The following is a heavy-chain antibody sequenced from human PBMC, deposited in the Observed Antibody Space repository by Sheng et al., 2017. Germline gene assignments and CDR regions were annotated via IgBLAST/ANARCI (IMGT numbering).Heavy chain of an antibody. V-gene: IGHV4-34*01. CDR3: ARGRQWPSVRRYYYYYGMDV. D-gene: IGHD6-19*01. J-gene: IGHJ6*02. CDR2: INHSGST. Sequence: QVQLQQWGAGLLKPSETLSLTCAVYGGSFSGYYWSWIRQPPGKGLEWIGEINHSGSTNYNPSLKSRVTISVDTSKNQFSLKLSSVTAADTAVYYCARGRQWPSVRRYYYYYGMDVWGQGTTVTVSS. CDR1: GGSFSGYY.